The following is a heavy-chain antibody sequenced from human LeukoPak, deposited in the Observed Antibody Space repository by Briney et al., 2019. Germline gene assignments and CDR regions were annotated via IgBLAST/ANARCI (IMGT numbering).Heavy chain of an antibody. CDR3: ARAGDLDPIDY. J-gene: IGHJ4*02. CDR1: GGSFSGYY. Sequence: SETLSLTCAVYGGSFSGYYWSWIRQPSGKGLEWIGEINHSGSTNYSPSLKSRVTISVDTSKNQFSLKLSSVTAADTAVYYCARAGDLDPIDYWGQGTLVTVSS. V-gene: IGHV4-34*01. D-gene: IGHD3-10*01. CDR2: INHSGST.